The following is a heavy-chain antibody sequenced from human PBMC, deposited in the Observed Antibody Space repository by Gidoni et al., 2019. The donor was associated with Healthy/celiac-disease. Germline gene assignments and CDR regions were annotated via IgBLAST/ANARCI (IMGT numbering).Heavy chain of an antibody. V-gene: IGHV3-9*03. CDR2: ISWNSGSI. CDR1: GLTFDDYA. CDR3: AKALYSSSWYGFDP. D-gene: IGHD6-13*01. Sequence: EVQLVESGGGLVQPGRSLRLSWAAPGLTFDDYAMHWVRQAPGKGLEWVSGISWNSGSIGYADSVKGRFTISRDNAKNSLYLQMNSLRAEDMALYYCAKALYSSSWYGFDPWGQGTLVTVSS. J-gene: IGHJ5*02.